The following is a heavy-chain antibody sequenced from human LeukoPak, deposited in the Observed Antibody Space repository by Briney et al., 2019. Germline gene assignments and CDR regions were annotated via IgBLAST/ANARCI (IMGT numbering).Heavy chain of an antibody. D-gene: IGHD1-14*01. CDR2: ISYDGSNK. J-gene: IGHJ4*02. CDR3: ARDPRNYRTFDY. Sequence: GRCLRLSCAASGFTFSSYAMHWVRQAPGKGLEWVAVISYDGSNKYYADSVKGRFTISRDNSKNTLSLQMNSLRAEDTAVYFCARDPRNYRTFDYWGQGTLVTVSS. CDR1: GFTFSSYA. V-gene: IGHV3-30-3*01.